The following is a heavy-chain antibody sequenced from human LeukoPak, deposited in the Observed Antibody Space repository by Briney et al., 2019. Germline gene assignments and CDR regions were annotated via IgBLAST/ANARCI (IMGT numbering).Heavy chain of an antibody. D-gene: IGHD6-6*01. CDR2: ISAYNGNT. Sequence: ASVKVSCKASGYTFTSYGISWVRQAPGQGLEWMGWISAYNGNTNYAQKLRGRVTMTTDTSTSTAYMELRSLRSDDTAVYYCARAAPTLSSSSVGAFDIWGQGTMVTVSS. J-gene: IGHJ3*02. CDR3: ARAAPTLSSSSVGAFDI. CDR1: GYTFTSYG. V-gene: IGHV1-18*01.